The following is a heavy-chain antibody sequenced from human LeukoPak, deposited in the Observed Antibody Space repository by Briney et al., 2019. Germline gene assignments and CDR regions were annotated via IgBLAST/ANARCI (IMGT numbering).Heavy chain of an antibody. CDR1: GGSLSSYY. D-gene: IGHD5-24*01. J-gene: IGHJ5*02. Sequence: SETLSLTCTVSGGSLSSYYWSWLRQPPGKGLEWIGYIYYSGSTNYNPSLHSRVTISVDTSKNQFSLKLSSVTAADTAVYYCAIYKGWLQLSWFDPWGQGTLVTVSS. CDR3: AIYKGWLQLSWFDP. V-gene: IGHV4-59*01. CDR2: IYYSGST.